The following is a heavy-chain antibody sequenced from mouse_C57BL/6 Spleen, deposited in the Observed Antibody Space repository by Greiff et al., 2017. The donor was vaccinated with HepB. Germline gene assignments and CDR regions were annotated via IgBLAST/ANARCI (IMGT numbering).Heavy chain of an antibody. D-gene: IGHD3-2*02. CDR2: ISSGGSYT. CDR1: GFTFSSYG. CDR3: ARHTAQAGDY. J-gene: IGHJ2*01. V-gene: IGHV5-6*01. Sequence: EVHLVESGGDLVKPGGSLKLSCAASGFTFSSYGMSWVRQTPDKRLEWVATISSGGSYTYYPDSVKGRFTISRDNAKNTLYLQMSSLKSEDTAMYYCARHTAQAGDYWGQGTTLTVSS.